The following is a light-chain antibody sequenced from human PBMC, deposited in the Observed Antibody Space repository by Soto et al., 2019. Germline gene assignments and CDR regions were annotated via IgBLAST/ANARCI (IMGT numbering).Light chain of an antibody. V-gene: IGLV2-23*02. Sequence: QSALTQPASVSGSPGQSITISCTGTSSDVGSHNLVSWYQQHPGQAPKLIIYEVSKRPLGVSARFSASKSGNTASLTISGLQDEDEADYYCCAYGGSRAVFGGGTQLTVL. CDR1: SSDVGSHNL. J-gene: IGLJ7*01. CDR2: EVS. CDR3: CAYGGSRAV.